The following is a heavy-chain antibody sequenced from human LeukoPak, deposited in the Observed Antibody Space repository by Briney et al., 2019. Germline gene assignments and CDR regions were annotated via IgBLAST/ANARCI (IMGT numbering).Heavy chain of an antibody. D-gene: IGHD2-2*01. V-gene: IGHV3-23*01. J-gene: IGHJ4*02. CDR2: ISGSGAGT. CDR3: ARGGPAAYFDY. Sequence: GGSLRLSCAASGFTFSSYAMSWVRQAPGKGLEWVSAISGSGAGTHYADAVQGRFTISRDNSKNTLYLQMNSLRAEDTAVYYCARGGPAAYFDYWGQGTLVTVSS. CDR1: GFTFSSYA.